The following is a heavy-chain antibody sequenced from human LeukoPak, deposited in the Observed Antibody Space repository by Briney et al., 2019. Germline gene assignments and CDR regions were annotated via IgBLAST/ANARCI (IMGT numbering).Heavy chain of an antibody. J-gene: IGHJ4*02. D-gene: IGHD1-14*01. CDR2: IHFDGSKK. V-gene: IGHV3-30*02. CDR3: AKDDNGPQDQ. CDR1: GFPFNNYR. Sequence: GGSLRLSCAASGFPFNNYRMHWVRQTPGKGLEWVGLIHFDGSKKFYADSVKGRFTISRDNSKNMLYLQMNTLRAEDTAVYYCAKDDNGPQDQWGQGALVTVSS.